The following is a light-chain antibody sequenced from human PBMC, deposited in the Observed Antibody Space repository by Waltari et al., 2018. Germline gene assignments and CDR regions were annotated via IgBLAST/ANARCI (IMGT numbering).Light chain of an antibody. V-gene: IGKV3-15*01. Sequence: IVMTHSPATLSVSPGERATLSCRASQSISTNLSWFQEKPGQAPRLLIYGASTRATGVPARFSGSGSGTYFTLVISSLQSEDFAVYYCQQYDKWLRYSFGQGTKLEIK. CDR3: QQYDKWLRYS. CDR1: QSISTN. CDR2: GAS. J-gene: IGKJ2*01.